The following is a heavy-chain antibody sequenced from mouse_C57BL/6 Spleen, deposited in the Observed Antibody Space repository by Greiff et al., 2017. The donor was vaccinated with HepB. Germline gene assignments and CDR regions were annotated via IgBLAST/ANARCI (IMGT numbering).Heavy chain of an antibody. Sequence: EVKLMESGGGLVKPGGSLKLSCAASGFTFSSYAMSWVRQTPEKRLEWVATISDGGSYTYYPDNVKGRFTISRDNAKNNLYLQMSHLKSEDTAMYYCARDTGKYYGSRGYYFDYWGQGTTLTVSS. V-gene: IGHV5-4*01. CDR3: ARDTGKYYGSRGYYFDY. CDR2: ISDGGSYT. CDR1: GFTFSSYA. J-gene: IGHJ2*01. D-gene: IGHD1-1*01.